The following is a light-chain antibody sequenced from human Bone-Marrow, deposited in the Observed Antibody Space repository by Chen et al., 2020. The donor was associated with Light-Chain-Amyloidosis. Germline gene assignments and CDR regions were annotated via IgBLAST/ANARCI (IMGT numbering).Light chain of an antibody. CDR1: TGAGTSGHY. CDR2: DTS. CDR3: LLSYSGAEV. J-gene: IGLJ3*02. V-gene: IGLV7-46*01. Sequence: QPVVTQEPSLTVSPAGTVTPPRVPSTGAGTSGHYPYWFQQKPGQAPRTLIYDTSNKHSWTPARFSGSLLGGKAALTLSGAQPEDEAEYYCLLSYSGAEVFGGGTKLTVL.